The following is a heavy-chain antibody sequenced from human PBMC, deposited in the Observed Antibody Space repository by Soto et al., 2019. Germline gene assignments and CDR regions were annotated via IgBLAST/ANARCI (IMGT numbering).Heavy chain of an antibody. CDR2: INSDGSST. CDR1: GFTFSRYW. Sequence: EVQLVESGGGSVQSGGSLRLSCAASGFTFSRYWMHWVRQAPGKGLVLVSRINSDGSSTNYADSVKGRSTISRDSAKNTLSLQMNSLRAEDTAIYYCASTAIVLTLDYWGQGTPVTVSS. J-gene: IGHJ4*02. V-gene: IGHV3-74*01. CDR3: ASTAIVLTLDY. D-gene: IGHD5-18*01.